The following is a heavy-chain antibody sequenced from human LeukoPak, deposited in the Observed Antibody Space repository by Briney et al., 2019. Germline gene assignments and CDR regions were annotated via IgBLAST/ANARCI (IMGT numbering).Heavy chain of an antibody. D-gene: IGHD3-3*01. CDR2: ISWNSGSI. J-gene: IGHJ5*02. CDR1: GFTFNGYA. V-gene: IGHV3-9*01. Sequence: PGRSLRLSCAASGFTFNGYAMHWVRQAPGKGLEWVSGISWNSGSIGYADSVKGRFTISRDNAKNSLYLQMNSLRAEDTALYYCAKANNFYDFWSGYRKENWFDPWGQGTLGTVSP. CDR3: AKANNFYDFWSGYRKENWFDP.